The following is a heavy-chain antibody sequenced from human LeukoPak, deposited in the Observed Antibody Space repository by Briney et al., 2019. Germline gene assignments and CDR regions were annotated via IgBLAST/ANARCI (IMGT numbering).Heavy chain of an antibody. CDR2: INPNSGGT. Sequence: ASVKVSCKASGYPFTGYYMNWVRQAPGQGLEWMGWINPNSGGTKYAQKFQGRVTMTRDTSINTAYMELSRLTSDDTAVYYCARGTTHLWFGEGGNALDIWGQGTMVTVSS. CDR1: GYPFTGYY. CDR3: ARGTTHLWFGEGGNALDI. J-gene: IGHJ3*02. D-gene: IGHD3-10*01. V-gene: IGHV1-2*02.